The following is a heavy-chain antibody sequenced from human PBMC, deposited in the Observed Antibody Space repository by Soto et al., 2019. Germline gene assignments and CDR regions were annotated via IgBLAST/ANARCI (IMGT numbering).Heavy chain of an antibody. CDR1: GGTFSSYA. CDR2: IIPIFATA. CDR3: ASSRDGYNWVNLIPTY. J-gene: IGHJ4*02. V-gene: IGHV1-69*06. D-gene: IGHD5-12*01. Sequence: ASVKVSCQASGGTFSSYAISWVRQAPGQGLEWMGGIIPIFATANYAQKFQGRVTITADKSTSTAYMELSSLRSEDTAVYYCASSRDGYNWVNLIPTYGGQGTLVTVSS.